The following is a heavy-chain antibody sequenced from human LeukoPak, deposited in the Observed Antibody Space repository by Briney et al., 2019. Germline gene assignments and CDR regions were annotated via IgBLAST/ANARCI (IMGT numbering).Heavy chain of an antibody. J-gene: IGHJ6*02. CDR2: ISYDGSNK. V-gene: IGHV3-30-3*01. Sequence: GGSLRLSCAASGFTFSSYAMHWVRQAPGKGLEWVAVISYDGSNKYYADSVKGRFTISRDNSKSTLYLQMNSLRAEDTAVYYCAREGGAVVVVAATPPHYYYGMDVWGQGTTVTVSS. CDR1: GFTFSSYA. CDR3: AREGGAVVVVAATPPHYYYGMDV. D-gene: IGHD2-15*01.